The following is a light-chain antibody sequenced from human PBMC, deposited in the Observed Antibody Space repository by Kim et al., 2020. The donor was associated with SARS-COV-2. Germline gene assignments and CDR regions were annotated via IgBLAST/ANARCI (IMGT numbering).Light chain of an antibody. CDR2: QDS. Sequence: SYELTQPPSASVSPGQTASITCSGDKLGDKYACWYQQKPGQSPVLVIYQDSKRPSGIPERFSGSNSGNTATLTISGTQAIDEADYYCQAWDSSTAVVFGGGTQLTVL. J-gene: IGLJ2*01. CDR1: KLGDKY. CDR3: QAWDSSTAVV. V-gene: IGLV3-1*01.